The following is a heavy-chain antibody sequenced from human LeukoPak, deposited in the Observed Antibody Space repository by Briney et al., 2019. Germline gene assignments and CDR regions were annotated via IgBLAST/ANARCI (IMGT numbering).Heavy chain of an antibody. Sequence: PSETLSLTCTVSGGSISSGSYFWSWIRQPPGKGLEWIGYIYYSGSTNYNPSLKSRVTISVDTSRNQFSLNLSSMTAADTAVYYCARGRPYNVGLPPWFDPWGQGTLVTVSS. V-gene: IGHV4-61*01. J-gene: IGHJ5*02. CDR3: ARGRPYNVGLPPWFDP. CDR1: GGSISSGSYF. CDR2: IYYSGST. D-gene: IGHD1-14*01.